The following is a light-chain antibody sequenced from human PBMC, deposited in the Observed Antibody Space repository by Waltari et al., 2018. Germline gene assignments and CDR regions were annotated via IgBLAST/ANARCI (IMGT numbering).Light chain of an antibody. V-gene: IGKV1-39*01. Sequence: DIQMTQSPSSLSASVGDRVTITCRASQSIDRYLNWYQHKPPNAPKLLIYAASRLQSGVPSSFSGSGSGTDFTLTITSLQPDDFATYYCQHSYSPPYTFGQGTRLEIK. J-gene: IGKJ2*01. CDR2: AAS. CDR3: QHSYSPPYT. CDR1: QSIDRY.